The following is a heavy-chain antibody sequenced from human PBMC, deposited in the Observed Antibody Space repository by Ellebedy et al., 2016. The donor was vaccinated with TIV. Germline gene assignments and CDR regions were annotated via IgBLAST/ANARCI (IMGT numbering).Heavy chain of an antibody. Sequence: GESLKIPCAASGFTFSKYAMHWVRQAPGKGLEYVSALTDDGGSTFYANSVKGRFTISRDNSKNTLYLQMDSLRAEDMAVYYCARRGRGGYDFWGQGTLVAVSS. J-gene: IGHJ4*02. CDR3: ARRGRGGYDF. CDR2: LTDDGGST. V-gene: IGHV3-64*01. CDR1: GFTFSKYA. D-gene: IGHD5-24*01.